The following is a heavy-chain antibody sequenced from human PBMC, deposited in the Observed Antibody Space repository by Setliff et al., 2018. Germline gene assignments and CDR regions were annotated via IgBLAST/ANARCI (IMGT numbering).Heavy chain of an antibody. CDR1: GGTFSDYY. CDR2: ITHRGST. J-gene: IGHJ6*03. D-gene: IGHD3-3*01. Sequence: SETLSLTCAAYGGTFSDYYWTWIRQPPGKGLEWVGEITHRGSTNYNPSLKSRVTISVDTSKNQFSLKLSSVTAADTAVYYCARMTGFQYIDVWGKGTTVTVSS. V-gene: IGHV4-34*01. CDR3: ARMTGFQYIDV.